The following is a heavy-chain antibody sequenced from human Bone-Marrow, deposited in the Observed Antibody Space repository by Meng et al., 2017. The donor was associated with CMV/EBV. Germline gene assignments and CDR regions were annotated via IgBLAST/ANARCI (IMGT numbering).Heavy chain of an antibody. CDR1: GGSISSGGYY. D-gene: IGHD3-10*01. CDR2: IYYSGST. Sequence: LRLSCTVSGGSISSGGYYWSWIRQHPGKGLEWIGYIYYSGSTYYNPSLKSRVTMSVDTSKNQFSLKLSSVTAADTAVYYCARFDTRNWFDPWGQGTQVTVYS. J-gene: IGHJ5*02. CDR3: ARFDTRNWFDP. V-gene: IGHV4-31*03.